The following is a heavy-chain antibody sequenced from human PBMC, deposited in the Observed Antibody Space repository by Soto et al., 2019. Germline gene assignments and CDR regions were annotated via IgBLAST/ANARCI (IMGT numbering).Heavy chain of an antibody. J-gene: IGHJ6*02. V-gene: IGHV1-69*12. Sequence: QVQLVQSGAEVKKPGSSVKVSCKASGGTFSSYAISWVRQAPGQGLEWMGGIIPIFGTANYAQKFQGRVTITADESTSTAYMELSSLRSEDTAVYYCASRRVCISTSCSFYYYYYGMDVWGQGTTVTVSS. CDR1: GGTFSSYA. CDR3: ASRRVCISTSCSFYYYYYGMDV. D-gene: IGHD2-2*01. CDR2: IIPIFGTA.